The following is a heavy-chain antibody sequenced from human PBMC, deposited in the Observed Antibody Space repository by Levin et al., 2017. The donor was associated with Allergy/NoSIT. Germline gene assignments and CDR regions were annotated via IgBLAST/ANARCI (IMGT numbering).Heavy chain of an antibody. V-gene: IGHV3-23*01. J-gene: IGHJ6*02. CDR2: ISGSGDST. CDR3: AKRGGSTTCCQSYYYYYGMDV. Sequence: LSLTCAASGFSLNSYAMTWVRQAPGKGLEWVSVISGSGDSTYYADSVKGRFTISRDNSKNTLYLQMNSLRAEDTAVYYCAKRGGSTTCCQSYYYYYGMDVWGQGTTVTVSS. D-gene: IGHD2-2*01. CDR1: GFSLNSYA.